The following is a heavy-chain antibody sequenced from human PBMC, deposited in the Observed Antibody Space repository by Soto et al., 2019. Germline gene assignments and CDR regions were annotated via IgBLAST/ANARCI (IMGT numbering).Heavy chain of an antibody. CDR1: GSTFSNYA. D-gene: IGHD2-2*01. J-gene: IGHJ4*02. Sequence: PGGSLRLSCAASGSTFSNYAMHWVRQAPGKGLEWVAVISNDGSNRYYEDSVKGRFTSSRDNSKNTLYLQMDSLRAEDTAVYYCAREYQLLTYYFDYWGQGILVTVSS. CDR2: ISNDGSNR. V-gene: IGHV3-30-3*01. CDR3: AREYQLLTYYFDY.